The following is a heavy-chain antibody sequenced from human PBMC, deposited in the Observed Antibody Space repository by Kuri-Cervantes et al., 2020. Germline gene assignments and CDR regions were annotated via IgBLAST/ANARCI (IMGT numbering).Heavy chain of an antibody. Sequence: ASVKVSCKASGYTFTSYGISWVRQAPGQGLEWMGWISAYNGNTNYAQKLQGRVTMTTDTSTSTAYMELRSLRSDDAAVYYCASGIVVEDAFDIWGQGTMVTVSS. D-gene: IGHD3-22*01. CDR3: ASGIVVEDAFDI. CDR2: ISAYNGNT. V-gene: IGHV1-18*01. CDR1: GYTFTSYG. J-gene: IGHJ3*02.